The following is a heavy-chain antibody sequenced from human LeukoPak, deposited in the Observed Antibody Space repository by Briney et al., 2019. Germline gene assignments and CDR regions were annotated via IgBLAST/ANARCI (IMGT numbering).Heavy chain of an antibody. V-gene: IGHV3-48*03. Sequence: GGSLRLSCAASGFTFSSYEMNWVRQAPGKGLEWVSYISSSGSTIYYADSVKGRFTISRDNAKNSLYLQMNSLRAEDTAVYYCARSDIVVVPAAMSDAFDIWGQGTMVTVSP. CDR3: ARSDIVVVPAAMSDAFDI. CDR1: GFTFSSYE. D-gene: IGHD2-2*01. J-gene: IGHJ3*02. CDR2: ISSSGSTI.